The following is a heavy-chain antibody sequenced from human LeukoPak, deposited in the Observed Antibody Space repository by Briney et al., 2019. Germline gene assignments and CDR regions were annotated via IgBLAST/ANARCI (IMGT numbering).Heavy chain of an antibody. CDR3: AKDQYSSSRSFDY. V-gene: IGHV3-30*02. Sequence: GGSLRLSCAASGFTFSRYGMHWVRQAPGKGLEWVAFIRYDGSNKYYADSVKGRFTISRDNSKNTLYLQMNSLRAEDTAVYYCAKDQYSSSRSFDYWGQGTLVTVSS. D-gene: IGHD6-6*01. CDR2: IRYDGSNK. CDR1: GFTFSRYG. J-gene: IGHJ4*02.